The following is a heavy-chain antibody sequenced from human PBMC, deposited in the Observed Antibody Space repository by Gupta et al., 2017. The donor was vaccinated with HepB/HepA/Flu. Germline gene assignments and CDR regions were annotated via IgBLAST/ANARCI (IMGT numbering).Heavy chain of an antibody. Sequence: QVQLQESGPGLVKPSETLSLTCTVSGGSISSYYWSWIRQPPGKGLEWIGYIYYSGSTNYNPSLKSRVTISVDTSKSQFSLKLSSVTAADTAVYYCARGGSGYYWSRSWFDPWGQGTLVTVSS. CDR3: ARGGSGYYWSRSWFDP. V-gene: IGHV4-59*01. D-gene: IGHD3-3*01. CDR1: GGSISSYY. CDR2: IYYSGST. J-gene: IGHJ5*02.